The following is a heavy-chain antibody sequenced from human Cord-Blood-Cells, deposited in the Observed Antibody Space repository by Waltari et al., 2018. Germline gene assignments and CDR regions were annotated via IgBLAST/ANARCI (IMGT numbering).Heavy chain of an antibody. CDR3: ARVGGSRGADAFDI. CDR2: INAGKGNT. J-gene: IGHJ3*02. Sequence: QVQLVQSGAEGKKPGASVKVSCKASGYTFTSYAMHWVRQAPGQRLEWMGWINAGKGNTKYSQKFQGRVTITRDTAASTAYMELSRLRSEDTAVYYCARVGGSRGADAFDIWGQGTIVTVSS. V-gene: IGHV1-3*01. D-gene: IGHD3-16*01. CDR1: GYTFTSYA.